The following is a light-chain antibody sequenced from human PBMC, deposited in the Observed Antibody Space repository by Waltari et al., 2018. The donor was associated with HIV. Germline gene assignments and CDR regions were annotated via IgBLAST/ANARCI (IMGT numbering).Light chain of an antibody. CDR3: CSYTSSDSYV. CDR2: EVS. Sequence: QSALTQPASVSGSPGPSITISCTGASSDGRRFNHVPWYQQYPGKAPKLIIYEVSSRPSGVSNRFSASKSGNTASLTISGLLAEDEADYYCCSYTSSDSYVFGTGTKVTVL. V-gene: IGLV2-14*01. J-gene: IGLJ1*01. CDR1: SSDGRRFNH.